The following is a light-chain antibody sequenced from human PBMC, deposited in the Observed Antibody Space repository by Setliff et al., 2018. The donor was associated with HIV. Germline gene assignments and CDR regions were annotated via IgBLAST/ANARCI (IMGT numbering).Light chain of an antibody. Sequence: VTQSPVTLSVSLGESATLSCRTSQSVSNNLAWYQQRPGRAPRLLIYDVSTRATNVPARFSGSGSGTEFTLTISSLQSEDFAFYYCQQYNNWLPGAWTFGRGTKVDIK. CDR3: QQYNNWLPGAWT. V-gene: IGKV3-15*01. CDR2: DVS. J-gene: IGKJ1*01. CDR1: QSVSNN.